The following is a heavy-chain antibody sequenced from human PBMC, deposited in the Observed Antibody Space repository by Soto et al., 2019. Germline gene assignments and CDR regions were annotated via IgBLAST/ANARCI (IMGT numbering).Heavy chain of an antibody. CDR1: GGSFSGYY. J-gene: IGHJ1*01. CDR2: INHSGST. D-gene: IGHD4-4*01. Sequence: SETLSLTCAVYGGSFSGYYWSWIRQPPGKGLEWIGEINHSGSTNYNPSLKSRVTISVDTSKNQFSLKLSSVTAADTAVYYCARGGPTTTTLIKYFQHWGQGTLVTVSS. CDR3: ARGGPTTTTLIKYFQH. V-gene: IGHV4-34*01.